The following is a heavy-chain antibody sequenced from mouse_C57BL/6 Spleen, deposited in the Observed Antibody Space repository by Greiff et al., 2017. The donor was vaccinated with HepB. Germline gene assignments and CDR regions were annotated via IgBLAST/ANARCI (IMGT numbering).Heavy chain of an antibody. Sequence: EVQLVESGGDLVKPGGSLKLSCAASGFTFSSYGMSWVRQTPDKRLEWVATISSGGSYTYYPDSVKGRFTISRDNAKNTLYLQMSSLKSEDTAMYYCARQAYYSNSFDYWGQGTTLTVSS. CDR3: ARQAYYSNSFDY. CDR2: ISSGGSYT. D-gene: IGHD2-5*01. J-gene: IGHJ2*01. CDR1: GFTFSSYG. V-gene: IGHV5-6*01.